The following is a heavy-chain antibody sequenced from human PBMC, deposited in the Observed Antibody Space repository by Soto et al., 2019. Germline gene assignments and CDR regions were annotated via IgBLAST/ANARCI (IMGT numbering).Heavy chain of an antibody. V-gene: IGHV3-30-3*01. CDR1: GFTFSSYA. CDR2: ISYDGSNK. CDR3: ARALNYYSNQHYYGMDV. D-gene: IGHD4-4*01. Sequence: GGSLRLSCAASGFTFSSYAMHWVRQAPGKGLEWVAVISYDGSNKYYADSVKGRFTISRDNSKNTLYLQMNSLRAEDTAVHYCARALNYYSNQHYYGMDVWGQGTTVTVSS. J-gene: IGHJ6*02.